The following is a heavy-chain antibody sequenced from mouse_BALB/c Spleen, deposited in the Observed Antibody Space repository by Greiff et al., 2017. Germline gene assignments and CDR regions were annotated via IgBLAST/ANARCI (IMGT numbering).Heavy chain of an antibody. CDR3: ARGYYGSRRAMDY. V-gene: IGHV1-82*01. D-gene: IGHD1-1*01. Sequence: QVQLQQSGPELVKPGASVKISCKASGYAFSSSWMNWVKQRPGQGLEWIGRIYPGDGDTNYNGKFKGKATLTADKSSSTAYMQLSSLTSVDSAVYFCARGYYGSRRAMDYWGQGTSVTVSS. J-gene: IGHJ4*01. CDR1: GYAFSSSW. CDR2: IYPGDGDT.